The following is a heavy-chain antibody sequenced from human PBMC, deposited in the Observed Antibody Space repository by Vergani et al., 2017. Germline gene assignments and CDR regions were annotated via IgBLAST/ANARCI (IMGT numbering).Heavy chain of an antibody. J-gene: IGHJ6*02. CDR2: ISGSGVSA. Sequence: VKLQESGPGLVKPSETLSLTCTVSGASVNSYYWSWIRQPPGKGLEWVSGISGSGVSAYYTDSVKGRFTISRDNSKNTLYLQMNSLRAEDTAVYYCAKDIRLLWFGELLGGMDVWGQGTTVTVSS. CDR3: AKDIRLLWFGELLGGMDV. CDR1: GASVNSYY. V-gene: IGHV3-23*01. D-gene: IGHD3-10*01.